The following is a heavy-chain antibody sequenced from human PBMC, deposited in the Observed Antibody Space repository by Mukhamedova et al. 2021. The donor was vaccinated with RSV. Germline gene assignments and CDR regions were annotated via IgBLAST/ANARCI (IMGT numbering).Heavy chain of an antibody. J-gene: IGHJ5*02. CDR2: IDPSDSYT. Sequence: SWVHQMPGKGLEWMGRIDPSDSYTNYSPSFQGHVTISADKSISTAYLQWSSLKASDTAMYYCARFDPGYYGSGSWFDPWGQGTLV. CDR3: ARFDPGYYGSGSWFDP. D-gene: IGHD3-10*01. V-gene: IGHV5-10-1*01.